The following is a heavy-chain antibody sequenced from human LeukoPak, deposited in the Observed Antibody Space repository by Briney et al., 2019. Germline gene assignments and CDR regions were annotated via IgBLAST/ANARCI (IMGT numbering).Heavy chain of an antibody. CDR3: ARGGAPTTVTRYYWYFDL. CDR1: GYTFTGYY. V-gene: IGHV1-2*06. J-gene: IGHJ2*01. D-gene: IGHD4-17*01. CDR2: INPNSGGT. Sequence: ASVKVSCKASGYTFTGYYMHWVRQAPGRGLEWMGRINPNSGGTNYAQKFQGRVTMTRDTSISTAYMELSRLRSDDTAVYYCARGGAPTTVTRYYWYFDLWGRGTLVTVSS.